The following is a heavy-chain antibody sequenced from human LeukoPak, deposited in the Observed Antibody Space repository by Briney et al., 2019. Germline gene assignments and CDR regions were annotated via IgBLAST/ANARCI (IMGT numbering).Heavy chain of an antibody. J-gene: IGHJ5*02. CDR3: ASWTGQTTVTASCDFRVNRDNWFDP. CDR1: GGSISSGGYN. CDR2: IYYSGST. Sequence: SETLSLTCTVSGGSISSGGYNWRWIRQHPGKGLEWIGGIYYSGSTYYNPSLTSRVTISVDTSKNQFSLKLSSVTAADTAVYYCASWTGQTTVTASCDFRVNRDNWFDPWGQGTLVTVSS. D-gene: IGHD4-17*01. V-gene: IGHV4-31*03.